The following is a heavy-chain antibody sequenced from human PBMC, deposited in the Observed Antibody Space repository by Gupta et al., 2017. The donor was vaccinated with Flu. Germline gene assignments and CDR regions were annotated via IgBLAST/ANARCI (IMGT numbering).Heavy chain of an antibody. D-gene: IGHD3-16*01. CDR2: IHPNNGDT. J-gene: IGHJ6*03. Sequence: QVQLVQSGAEVKKPGASVKVSCKASGYTFTDYYIHWVRQAPGQGLEWVGRIHPNNGDTEYAQKFQGRVTMTRDRSISTAYMEVSRLRSDDTAVYYCATDGGGPVIWFYYYMDVWGKGTTVTVSS. CDR1: GYTFTDYY. V-gene: IGHV1-2*06. CDR3: ATDGGGPVIWFYYYMDV.